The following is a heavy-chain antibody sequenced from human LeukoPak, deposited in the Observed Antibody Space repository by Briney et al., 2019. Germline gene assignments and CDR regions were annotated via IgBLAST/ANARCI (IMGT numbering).Heavy chain of an antibody. J-gene: IGHJ6*02. CDR2: IYYSGST. V-gene: IGHV4-59*12. CDR3: ARDYSQYCGGDCTYGMDV. Sequence: SETLSLTCTVSGGSISSYYWSWIRQPPGKGLEWIGYIYYSGSTNYNPSLKSRVTISVDTSKNQFSLKLSSVTAADTAVYYCARDYSQYCGGDCTYGMDVWGQGTTVTVSS. D-gene: IGHD2-21*02. CDR1: GGSISSYY.